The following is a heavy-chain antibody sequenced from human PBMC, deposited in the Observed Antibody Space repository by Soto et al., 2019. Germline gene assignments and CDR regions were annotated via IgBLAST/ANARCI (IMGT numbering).Heavy chain of an antibody. V-gene: IGHV1-24*01. D-gene: IGHD6-19*01. J-gene: IGHJ6*02. CDR3: ATVRESRQWLVPRGYYYYGMDV. CDR1: GYTLTEVS. Sequence: ASVKVSCKVSGYTLTEVSMHWVRQAPGKGLEWMGGFDPEDGETIYAQKFQGRVTMTEDTSTDTAYMELSSLRSEDTAVYYCATVRESRQWLVPRGYYYYGMDVWGQGTTVTVSS. CDR2: FDPEDGET.